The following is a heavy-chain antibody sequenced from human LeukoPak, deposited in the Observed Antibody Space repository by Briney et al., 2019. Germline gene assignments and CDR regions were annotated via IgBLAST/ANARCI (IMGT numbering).Heavy chain of an antibody. D-gene: IGHD2-2*01. Sequence: SETLSLTCTVSGGSISSHYWSWIRQPPGKGLEWVGEINHSGSTNYNPSLKSRVTISVDTSKNQFSLKLSSVTAADTAVYYCARGGDIVVVPAAEFDPWGQGTLVTVSS. J-gene: IGHJ5*02. V-gene: IGHV4-34*01. CDR2: INHSGST. CDR3: ARGGDIVVVPAAEFDP. CDR1: GGSISSHY.